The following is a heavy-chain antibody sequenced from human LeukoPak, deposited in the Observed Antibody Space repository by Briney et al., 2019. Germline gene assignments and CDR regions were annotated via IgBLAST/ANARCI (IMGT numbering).Heavy chain of an antibody. J-gene: IGHJ4*02. V-gene: IGHV3-23*01. CDR2: ISGSGGST. CDR1: GFTFSSYA. CDR3: ARSVLLWFGEFPAFDY. D-gene: IGHD3-10*01. Sequence: GGSLRLSCAASGFTFSSYAMSWVRQAPGKGLEWVSAISGSGGSTYYADSVKGRFTISRDNSKNTLYLQMNSLRAEDTAVYYCARSVLLWFGEFPAFDYWGQGTLVTVSS.